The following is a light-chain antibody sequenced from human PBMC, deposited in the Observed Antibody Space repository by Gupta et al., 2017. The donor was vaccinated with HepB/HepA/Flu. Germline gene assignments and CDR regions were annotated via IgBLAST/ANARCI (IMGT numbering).Light chain of an antibody. Sequence: DIVLTQTPPSLSVIPGQPASISCKSTQSLLHSDGKTYLYWYLQKAGRPPQLLIWEVSNRFAGVPDRFSGSGSGTDFTLKISRVEADDVGVYYCVQSIHLPRTFGPGTKVDIK. J-gene: IGKJ3*01. CDR2: EVS. V-gene: IGKV2D-29*01. CDR3: VQSIHLPRT. CDR1: QSLLHSDGKTY.